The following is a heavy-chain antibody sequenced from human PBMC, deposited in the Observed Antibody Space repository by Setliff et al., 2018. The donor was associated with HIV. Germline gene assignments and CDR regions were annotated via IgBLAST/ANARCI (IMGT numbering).Heavy chain of an antibody. V-gene: IGHV3-48*03. CDR1: GFTFSSYE. CDR2: ISSSGNTI. Sequence: GGSLRLSCAASGFTFSSYEMNWVRQAPGKGLEWVSYISSSGNTIYYADSVKGRFTISRDNAKKSLYLQMSSLRVEDTAVYYCAKDDVPRDFDIWGQGTMVTVSS. J-gene: IGHJ3*02. CDR3: AKDDVPRDFDI.